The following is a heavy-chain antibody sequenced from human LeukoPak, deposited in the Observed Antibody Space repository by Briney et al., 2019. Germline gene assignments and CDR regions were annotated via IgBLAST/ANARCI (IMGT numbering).Heavy chain of an antibody. Sequence: GSLRLSCAASGFSFANSWMSWVRQAPGKGLEWVGRIKPKTDGETTEYAAPVKGRFSISRDDSKNMLYLQMNSLKTEDTAVYYCITPLPYSAQGGQGTLVTVSS. CDR3: ITPLPYSAQ. J-gene: IGHJ4*02. V-gene: IGHV3-15*01. CDR2: IKPKTDGETT. D-gene: IGHD2-21*01. CDR1: GFSFANSW.